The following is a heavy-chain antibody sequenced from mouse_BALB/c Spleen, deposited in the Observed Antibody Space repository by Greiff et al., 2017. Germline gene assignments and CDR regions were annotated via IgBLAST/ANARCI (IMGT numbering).Heavy chain of an antibody. CDR2: ISSGGSYT. Sequence: EVHLVESGGGLVKPGGSLKLSCAASGFTFSSYAMSWVRQTPEKRLEWVATISSGGSYTYYPDSVKGRFTISRDNAKNTLYLQMSSLRSEDTAMYYCARGAYYRYEGAMDYWGQGTSVTVSS. V-gene: IGHV5-9-3*01. CDR3: ARGAYYRYEGAMDY. CDR1: GFTFSSYA. J-gene: IGHJ4*01. D-gene: IGHD2-14*01.